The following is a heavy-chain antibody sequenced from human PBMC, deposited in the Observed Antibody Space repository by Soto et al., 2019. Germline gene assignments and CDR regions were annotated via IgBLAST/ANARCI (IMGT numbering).Heavy chain of an antibody. Sequence: GGSLRLSCAASGFTFSSYAMSWVRQAPGKGLEWVSAISGSGGSTYYADSVKGRFTISRDNSKNTLYLQMNSLRAEDTAVYHCAKDQRSGWDRLPRDYFDYWGQGTLVTVSS. CDR2: ISGSGGST. CDR1: GFTFSSYA. V-gene: IGHV3-23*01. J-gene: IGHJ4*02. CDR3: AKDQRSGWDRLPRDYFDY. D-gene: IGHD6-19*01.